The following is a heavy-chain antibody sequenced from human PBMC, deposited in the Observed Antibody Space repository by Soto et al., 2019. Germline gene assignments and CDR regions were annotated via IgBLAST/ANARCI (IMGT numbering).Heavy chain of an antibody. J-gene: IGHJ5*02. CDR1: RGSFSGYY. CDR3: ARGATRSFKNNWFDP. Sequence: QVQLQQWGAGLLKPSETLSLTCAVYRGSFSGYYWTWIRQPPGKGLEWIGEINHSGSTNYNPSLKSRVTISVDTSKNQFSLRLSSVTAADTAVYYCARGATRSFKNNWFDPWGQGTLVTVSS. V-gene: IGHV4-34*01. CDR2: INHSGST.